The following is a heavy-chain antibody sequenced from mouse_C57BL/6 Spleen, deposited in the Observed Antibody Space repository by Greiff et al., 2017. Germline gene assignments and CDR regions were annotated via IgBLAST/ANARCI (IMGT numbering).Heavy chain of an antibody. CDR3: AGDARDYYARDY. Sequence: EVQRVESEGGLVQPGSSMKLSCTASGFTFSDYYMAWVRQVPEKGLEWVANINYVGSSTYYLDSLKSRFIISRDNAKNILYLQMSSLKSEDTATYYCAGDARDYYARDYWGQETSVTVSS. CDR1: GFTFSDYY. D-gene: IGHD3-3*01. J-gene: IGHJ4*01. V-gene: IGHV5-16*01. CDR2: INYVGSST.